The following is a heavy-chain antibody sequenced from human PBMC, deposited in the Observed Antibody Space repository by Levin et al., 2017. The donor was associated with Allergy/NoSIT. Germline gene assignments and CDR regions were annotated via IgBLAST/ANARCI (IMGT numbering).Heavy chain of an antibody. Sequence: TGGSLRLSCAASGFNFRSHWMHWVRQAPGKGLVWVSRINNAGRDTTYADSVKGRFTIARDNAKNTLYLQMNSLTAEDTAVYYCARGLYGPDYWGQGTLVIVSS. D-gene: IGHD3-10*01. V-gene: IGHV3-74*01. CDR1: GFNFRSHW. J-gene: IGHJ4*02. CDR2: INNAGRDT. CDR3: ARGLYGPDY.